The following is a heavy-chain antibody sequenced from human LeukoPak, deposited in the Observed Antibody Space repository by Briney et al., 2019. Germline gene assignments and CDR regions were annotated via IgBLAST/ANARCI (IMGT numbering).Heavy chain of an antibody. J-gene: IGHJ6*03. CDR1: GYTFTGYY. CDR3: ARKSLGYCSSTTCYGSMDV. Sequence: ASVKVPCKASGYTFTGYYMHWVRQAPGQGLEWMGWINPNSGGTNYAQKFQGRVTMTRDTSITTAYMELSRLRSDDTAVYYCARKSLGYCSSTTCYGSMDVWGKGTTVTVSS. CDR2: INPNSGGT. D-gene: IGHD2-2*01. V-gene: IGHV1-2*02.